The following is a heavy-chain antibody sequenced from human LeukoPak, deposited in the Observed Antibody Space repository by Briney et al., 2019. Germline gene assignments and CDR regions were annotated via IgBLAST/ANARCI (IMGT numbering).Heavy chain of an antibody. D-gene: IGHD3-22*01. J-gene: IGHJ4*02. CDR2: INHSGST. V-gene: IGHV4-34*01. CDR3: ARLRVHNYYDSSGYLDY. Sequence: SETLSLTCAVYGGSFSGYYWSWIRQPPGKGLEWIGEINHSGSTNYNPSLKSRVTISVDTSKNQLSLKLSSVTAADTAVYYCARLRVHNYYDSSGYLDYWGQGTLVTVSS. CDR1: GGSFSGYY.